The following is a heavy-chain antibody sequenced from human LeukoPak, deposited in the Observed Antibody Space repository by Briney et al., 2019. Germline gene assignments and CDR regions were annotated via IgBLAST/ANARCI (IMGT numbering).Heavy chain of an antibody. D-gene: IGHD3-10*01. J-gene: IGHJ5*02. V-gene: IGHV4-4*07. CDR1: GGSISSYF. Sequence: PSETLSLTCTVSGGSISSYFWSWIRQPAGKGLEWIGLISTSGSTNYNPSLTSRVTMSVDTSKNQFSLKLTSVTAADTAVYFCARGGYYGSGNDFRFDPWGQGTLVTVSS. CDR3: ARGGYYGSGNDFRFDP. CDR2: ISTSGST.